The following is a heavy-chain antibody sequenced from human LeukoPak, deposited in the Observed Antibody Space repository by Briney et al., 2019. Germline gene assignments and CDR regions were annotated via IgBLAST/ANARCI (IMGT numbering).Heavy chain of an antibody. CDR2: IIHIFGTA. V-gene: IGHV1-69*05. CDR1: GGTFSSYA. J-gene: IGHJ5*02. CDR3: AGGGIEGATFEGFDP. Sequence: ASVKVSCKASGGTFSSYAISWVRQAPGQGLEWMGVIIHIFGTANYAQKFQGRVTITTHESTSTAYMELSSLRSEDTSVYYCAGGGIEGATFEGFDPWGQGTLVTVSS. D-gene: IGHD1-26*01.